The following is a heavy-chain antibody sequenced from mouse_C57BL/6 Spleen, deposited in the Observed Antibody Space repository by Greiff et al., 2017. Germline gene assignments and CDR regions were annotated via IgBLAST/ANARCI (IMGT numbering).Heavy chain of an antibody. CDR3: AKPNWDKNVDV. CDR1: GFSLTSYG. Sequence: VKLMESGPGLVQPSQSLSITCTVSGFSLTSYGVHWVRQSPGKGLEWLGVIWRGGSTDYNAAFMSRLSITKDNSKCQVFFKRNSLQADDTAIYYCAKPNWDKNVDVWGTGTSVTVSS. D-gene: IGHD4-1*02. J-gene: IGHJ1*03. CDR2: IWRGGST. V-gene: IGHV2-5*01.